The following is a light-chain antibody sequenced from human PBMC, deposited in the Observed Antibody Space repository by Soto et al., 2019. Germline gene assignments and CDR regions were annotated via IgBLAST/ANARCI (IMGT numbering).Light chain of an antibody. CDR3: QQYYNTPWT. Sequence: DIQLTQSPSFLSASVGDRVTITCRASQGISSYLAWYQQKPGKAPKLLIYAASTLQSGVPSRFSGSGSGTEFTLTISSLQTEDVAVYYCQQYYNTPWTFGQGTKVQI. CDR1: QGISSY. CDR2: AAS. J-gene: IGKJ1*01. V-gene: IGKV1-9*01.